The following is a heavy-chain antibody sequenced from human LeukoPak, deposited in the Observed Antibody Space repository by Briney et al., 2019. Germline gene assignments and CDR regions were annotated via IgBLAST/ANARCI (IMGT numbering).Heavy chain of an antibody. CDR2: IKEDGGEK. V-gene: IGHV3-7*01. CDR1: GFTFSYFW. Sequence: GGSLRLSCAASGFTFSYFWMTWVRQAPGKGLEWVAKIKEDGGEKYYVDSVKGRFTISRDNAKNSLYLQMNSLRAEDTAVYYCAREYYYDSSGYGSFGYWGQGTLVTVSS. CDR3: AREYYYDSSGYGSFGY. J-gene: IGHJ4*02. D-gene: IGHD3-22*01.